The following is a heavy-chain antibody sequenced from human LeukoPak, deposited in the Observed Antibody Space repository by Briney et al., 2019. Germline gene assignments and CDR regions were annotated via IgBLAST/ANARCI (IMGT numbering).Heavy chain of an antibody. CDR1: GGTFSSYA. J-gene: IGHJ4*02. V-gene: IGHV1-69*04. CDR3: ARDCGGDCSAIDY. CDR2: IIPILGIA. Sequence: GASVKVSCKAPGGTFSSYAISWVRQAPGQGLVWMGRIIPILGIANYAQKFQGRVTITADKSTSTAYMELSSLRSEDTAVYYCARDCGGDCSAIDYWGQGTLVTVSS. D-gene: IGHD2-21*02.